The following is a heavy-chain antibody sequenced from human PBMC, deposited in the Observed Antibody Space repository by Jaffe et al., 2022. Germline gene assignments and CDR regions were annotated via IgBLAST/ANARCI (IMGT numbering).Heavy chain of an antibody. D-gene: IGHD6-13*01. CDR1: GFTVSSNY. J-gene: IGHJ6*03. CDR2: IYSGGST. CDR3: AREASSYYYYMDV. V-gene: IGHV3-66*02. Sequence: EVQLVESGGGLVQPGGSLRLSCAASGFTVSSNYMSWVRQAPGKGLEWVSVIYSGGSTYYADSVKGRFTISRDNSKNTLYLQMNSLRAEDTAVYYCAREASSYYYYMDVWGKGTTVTVSS.